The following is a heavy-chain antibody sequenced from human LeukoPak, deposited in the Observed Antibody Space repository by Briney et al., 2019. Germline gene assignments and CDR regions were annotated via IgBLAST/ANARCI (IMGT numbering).Heavy chain of an antibody. V-gene: IGHV4-34*01. J-gene: IGHJ4*02. CDR3: ARSLGATIYLDY. CDR1: GGSFSGYY. CDR2: INHSGST. D-gene: IGHD5-12*01. Sequence: SETLSLTCAVYGGSFSGYYWSWIRQPPGKGLEWIGEINHSGSTNYNPSLKSRVTISVDKSKNQFSLKLSSVTAADTAVYYCARSLGATIYLDYWGQGTLVTVSS.